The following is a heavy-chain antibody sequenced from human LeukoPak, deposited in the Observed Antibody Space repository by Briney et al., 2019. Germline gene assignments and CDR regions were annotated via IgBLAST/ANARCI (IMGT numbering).Heavy chain of an antibody. CDR3: AKGETYYYDRGDIFDI. Sequence: PGRSLRLSCAASGFTFSSYAMSWVRLAPGKGLEWVSVISGSGDTTYYADAVKGRFTISGDNSKNTLYLQMNSLRAEDTAVYYCAKGETYYYDRGDIFDIWGKGTMVTVSS. J-gene: IGHJ3*02. CDR1: GFTFSSYA. D-gene: IGHD3-22*01. CDR2: ISGSGDTT. V-gene: IGHV3-23*01.